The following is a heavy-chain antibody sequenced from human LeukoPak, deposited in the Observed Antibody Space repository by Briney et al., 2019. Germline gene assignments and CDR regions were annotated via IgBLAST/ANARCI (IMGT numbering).Heavy chain of an antibody. CDR3: ARGSYSRLKVYYYYGMDV. Sequence: SETLSLNCAVSGGSISSGGYSWSWIRQPPGKGLEWIGYIYHSGSTYYNPSLKSRVTISVDRSKNQFSLKLSSVTAADTAVYYCARGSYSRLKVYYYYGMDVWGQGTTVTVSS. J-gene: IGHJ6*02. D-gene: IGHD6-6*01. CDR2: IYHSGST. V-gene: IGHV4-30-2*01. CDR1: GGSISSGGYS.